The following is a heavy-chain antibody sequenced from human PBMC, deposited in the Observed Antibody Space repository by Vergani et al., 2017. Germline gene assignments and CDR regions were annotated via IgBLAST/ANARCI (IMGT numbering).Heavy chain of an antibody. CDR1: GGSISSYY. J-gene: IGHJ5*02. D-gene: IGHD6-13*01. CDR2: IYYSGST. Sequence: QVQLQESGPGLVKPSETLSLTCTVSGGSISSYYWSWIRQPPGKGLEWIGYIYYSGSTNYNPSLKSRVTISVDTSKNQYSLKLRSMTAADTAVYYCARDRIAAAVNWFDHWGQGTLVTVSS. CDR3: ARDRIAAAVNWFDH. V-gene: IGHV4-59*01.